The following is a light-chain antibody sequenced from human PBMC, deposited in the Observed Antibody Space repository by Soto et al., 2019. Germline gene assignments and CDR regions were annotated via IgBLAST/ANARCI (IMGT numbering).Light chain of an antibody. Sequence: ESVLTQSPGTLSLSPGERVTLSCRASQTLSSRFLTWYQHKSGQAPRLLIYGASIRATGVPDRFSGSRSGADFPLTISRLEPEDFAVYYCQQFDDSPPAFTFGQGTKLEI. CDR3: QQFDDSPPAFT. CDR1: QTLSSRF. CDR2: GAS. J-gene: IGKJ2*01. V-gene: IGKV3-20*01.